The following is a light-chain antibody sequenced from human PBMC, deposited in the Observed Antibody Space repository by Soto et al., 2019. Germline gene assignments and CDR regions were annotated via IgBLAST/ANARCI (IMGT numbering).Light chain of an antibody. CDR1: SSAVGSYNH. Sequence: QSVLTQPPSVSGSPGQSVTISCTGTSSAVGSYNHVSWYQQPPGTAPKLMIYEVSNRPSGVPDRFSGSKSGNTASLTISGLQAEDEADYYCTSYTSSNTYVFGTGTKVTVL. CDR3: TSYTSSNTYV. CDR2: EVS. J-gene: IGLJ1*01. V-gene: IGLV2-18*02.